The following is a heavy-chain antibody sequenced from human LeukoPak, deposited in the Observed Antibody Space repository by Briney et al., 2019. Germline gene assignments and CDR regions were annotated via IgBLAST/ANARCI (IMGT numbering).Heavy chain of an antibody. Sequence: GESLKISWKGSGYRFTSYWIGWVRQMPGKGLGGMGIIYPGDSDTRYSPSFQGQVPISPDQDTITASLLWSSRKASDTAMYYCARPRGYSYGYFDRWGEGTLVTDSS. V-gene: IGHV5-51*01. CDR2: IYPGDSDT. CDR1: GYRFTSYW. D-gene: IGHD5-18*01. J-gene: IGHJ5*02. CDR3: ARPRGYSYGYFDR.